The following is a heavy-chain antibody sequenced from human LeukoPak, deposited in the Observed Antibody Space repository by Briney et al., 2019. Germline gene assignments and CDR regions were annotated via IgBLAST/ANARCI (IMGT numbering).Heavy chain of an antibody. D-gene: IGHD3-22*01. CDR1: GGSISSSTVY. Sequence: SETLSLTCTVSGGSISSSTVYWGWIRQPPGKGLEWIGGINYSGYTYYNPSLKSRVTTSVDTPKNQFSLKLSSVTAADTAVYYCARPGYYDNSGFNFDYWGQGTLVTVSS. CDR2: INYSGYT. V-gene: IGHV4-39*01. J-gene: IGHJ4*02. CDR3: ARPGYYDNSGFNFDY.